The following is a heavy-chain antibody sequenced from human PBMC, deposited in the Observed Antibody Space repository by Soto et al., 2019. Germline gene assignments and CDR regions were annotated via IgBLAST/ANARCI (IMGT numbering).Heavy chain of an antibody. V-gene: IGHV4-39*01. D-gene: IGHD6-19*01. Sequence: KTSETLSLTCTVSGVSISSSSYYWGWIRQPPGKGLEWIGSIYYSGSTYYNPSLKSRVTISVDTSKNQFSLKLSSVTAADTAVYYCARLPTAVAGIVDYWGQGTLVTVSS. J-gene: IGHJ4*02. CDR3: ARLPTAVAGIVDY. CDR1: GVSISSSSYY. CDR2: IYYSGST.